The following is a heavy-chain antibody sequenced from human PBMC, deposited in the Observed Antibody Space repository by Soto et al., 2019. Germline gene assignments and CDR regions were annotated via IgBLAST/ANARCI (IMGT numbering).Heavy chain of an antibody. V-gene: IGHV4-38-2*01. CDR3: ASFLGVRLGDFDY. J-gene: IGHJ4*02. CDR2: ISHSGIT. D-gene: IGHD3-16*01. Sequence: PSETLSLTCAVSGYSISSGYYWGWIRQPPGKGLEWIVSISHSGITYYNPSLKSRVTISVDTSKNQFSLKLSSVTAADTAVYYCASFLGVRLGDFDYWGQGTLVTVSS. CDR1: GYSISSGYY.